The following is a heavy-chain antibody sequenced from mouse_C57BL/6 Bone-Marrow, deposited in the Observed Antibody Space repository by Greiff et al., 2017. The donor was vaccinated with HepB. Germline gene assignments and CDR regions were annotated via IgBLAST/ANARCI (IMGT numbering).Heavy chain of an antibody. CDR3: ARRHYGSSWFAY. Sequence: VQLVESGAELVKPGASVKMSCKASGYTFTTYPIEWMKQNHGKSLEWIGNFHPYNDDTKYNEKFKGKATLTVEKSSSTVYLELSRLTSDDSAVYYCARRHYGSSWFAYWGQGTLVTVSA. CDR2: FHPYNDDT. D-gene: IGHD1-1*01. J-gene: IGHJ3*01. CDR1: GYTFTTYP. V-gene: IGHV1-47*01.